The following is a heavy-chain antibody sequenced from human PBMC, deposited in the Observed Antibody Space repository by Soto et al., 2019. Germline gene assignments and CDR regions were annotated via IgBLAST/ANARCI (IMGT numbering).Heavy chain of an antibody. V-gene: IGHV3-23*01. CDR3: AXVAPXAXXXXXXXXXXXXXXXP. CDR2: ITGSGDST. J-gene: IGHJ5*02. CDR1: GFTFSTYA. Sequence: EVQLLESGGGLVQPGGSLRLSCAASGFTFSTYAMTWVRQAPGKGLRWVSAITGSGDSTYYPDSVKGRFTISRDNSKNTLYLQMNSLRAEDTAVYYCAXVAPXAXXXXXXXXXXXXXXXPXXXXTLXTVSS.